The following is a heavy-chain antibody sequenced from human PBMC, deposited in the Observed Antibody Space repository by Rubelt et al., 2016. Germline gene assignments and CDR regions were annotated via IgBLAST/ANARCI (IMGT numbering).Heavy chain of an antibody. J-gene: IGHJ3*02. Sequence: QVQLRVSGSGLVKASQTLSLTCAVSGAYITNDGSSWNWIRQPPGKRLEWIGYIYYSGSTNYNPSLKSRVTISVDMSKNQFSLKLSSVTAADTAIYYCARRPPDSGSYSNDAFDIWGQGTMVTVSA. CDR1: GAYITNDGSS. D-gene: IGHD3-10*01. CDR2: IYYSGST. V-gene: IGHV4-30-4*07. CDR3: ARRPPDSGSYSNDAFDI.